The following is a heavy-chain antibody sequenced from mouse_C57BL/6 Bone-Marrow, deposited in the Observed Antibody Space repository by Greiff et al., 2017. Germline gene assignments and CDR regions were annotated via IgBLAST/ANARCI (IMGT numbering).Heavy chain of an antibody. V-gene: IGHV10-1*01. CDR1: GFSFNTYA. CDR3: VRPATMVGFAY. CDR2: IRSKSNNYAT. D-gene: IGHD1-1*02. J-gene: IGHJ3*01. Sequence: EVQGVESGGGLVQPKGSLKLSCAASGFSFNTYAMNWVRQAPGKGLEWVARIRSKSNNYATYYADSVKDRFTISRDDSESMLYLQMNNLKTEDTAMYYCVRPATMVGFAYWGQGTLVTVSA.